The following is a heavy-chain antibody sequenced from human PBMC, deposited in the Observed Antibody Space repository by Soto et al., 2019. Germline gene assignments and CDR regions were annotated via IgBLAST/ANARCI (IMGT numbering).Heavy chain of an antibody. CDR1: GYTFTSYG. CDR2: ISAYNGNT. V-gene: IGHV1-18*04. CDR3: ARDFAEYYDFWSGHSETGYYYYAMDV. Sequence: GAAVKVSCKASGYTFTSYGISWVRQAPGQGLEWMGWISAYNGNTNYAQKLQGRVTMTTDTSTSTAYMELRSLRSDDTAVYYCARDFAEYYDFWSGHSETGYYYYAMDVWGQGTTVTVSS. J-gene: IGHJ6*02. D-gene: IGHD3-3*01.